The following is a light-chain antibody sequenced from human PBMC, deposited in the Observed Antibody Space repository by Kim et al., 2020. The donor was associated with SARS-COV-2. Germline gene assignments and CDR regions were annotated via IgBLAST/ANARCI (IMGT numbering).Light chain of an antibody. J-gene: IGKJ1*01. CDR2: DAS. Sequence: EVVMTQSPATLSVSPGERATLSCRASQSVSSNLAWYQQKPGQAPRLLIYDASTRATSIPARFSGSGSGTEFTLTISSLQSEDFAVYYCQHYSNWPPWTFGQGTKVDIK. CDR3: QHYSNWPPWT. CDR1: QSVSSN. V-gene: IGKV3-15*01.